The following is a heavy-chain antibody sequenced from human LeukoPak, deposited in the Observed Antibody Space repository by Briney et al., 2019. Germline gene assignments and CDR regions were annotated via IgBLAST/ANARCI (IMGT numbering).Heavy chain of an antibody. Sequence: PGGSLRLSCAASGFTFSSYAMHWVRQAPGKGLEWVAVISYDGSNKYYADSVKGRFTISRGNSKNTLYLQMNSLRAEDTAVYYCARDASSGIGGYYYGMDVWGQGTTVTVSS. D-gene: IGHD3-22*01. CDR3: ARDASSGIGGYYYGMDV. J-gene: IGHJ6*02. CDR1: GFTFSSYA. V-gene: IGHV3-30*04. CDR2: ISYDGSNK.